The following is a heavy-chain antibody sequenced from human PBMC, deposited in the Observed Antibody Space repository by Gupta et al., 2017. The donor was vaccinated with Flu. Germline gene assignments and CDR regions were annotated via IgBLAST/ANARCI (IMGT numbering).Heavy chain of an antibody. J-gene: IGHJ4*02. V-gene: IGHV3-33*01. CDR3: ARDSVEEGATRFDY. CDR2: IWYDGSNK. Sequence: QVQLVESGGGVVQPGRSLRLSCAASGFPFSSYGIHWVRQAPGKGLEWVAVIWYDGSNKYYADSVKGRFTISRDNSKNTLYLQMNSLRAEDTAVYYCARDSVEEGATRFDYWGQGTLVTVSS. D-gene: IGHD1-26*01. CDR1: GFPFSSYG.